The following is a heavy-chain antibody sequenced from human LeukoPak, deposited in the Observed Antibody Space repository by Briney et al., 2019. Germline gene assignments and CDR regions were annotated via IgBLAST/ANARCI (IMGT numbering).Heavy chain of an antibody. J-gene: IGHJ5*02. CDR3: ASRIGRYLYYFGMDL. CDR2: INESGST. D-gene: IGHD2/OR15-2a*01. V-gene: IGHV4-34*01. Sequence: TPSETLSLTCAVYGGPFSHYYWTWIRQPPGKGLEWIGEINESGSTNYDPSLKSRVTISVDTSKTHFSLNLTSVTAADTAVYYCASRIGRYLYYFGMDLWGQGTLVTVSS. CDR1: GGPFSHYY.